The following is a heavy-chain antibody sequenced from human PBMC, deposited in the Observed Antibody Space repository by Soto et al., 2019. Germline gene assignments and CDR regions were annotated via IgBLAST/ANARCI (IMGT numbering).Heavy chain of an antibody. J-gene: IGHJ4*02. Sequence: QAQLVQTGAEVRKPGSSVTVSCKATGGTFTTYDFNCVRQAPGQGLEWMGAIIPRFGTPSYAQRFLERVTISADEVTSTVYLTLTDLRSDDTAVFYCAAGSFHDTGGFGAIAFWGQGTLVTVSS. CDR2: IIPRFGTP. CDR3: AAGSFHDTGGFGAIAF. D-gene: IGHD3-16*01. CDR1: GGTFTTYD. V-gene: IGHV1-69*01.